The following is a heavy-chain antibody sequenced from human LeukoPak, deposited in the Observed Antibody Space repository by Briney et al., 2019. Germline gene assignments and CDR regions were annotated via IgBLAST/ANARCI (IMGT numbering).Heavy chain of an antibody. CDR2: IIPILGIA. D-gene: IGHD3-9*01. V-gene: IGHV1-69*04. J-gene: IGHJ4*02. CDR1: GGTFSSYA. Sequence: SVKVSCKASGGTFSSYAISWVRQAPGQGLEWMGRIIPILGIANYAQKFQGRVTITADKSTSTAYMELSSLRSEDTAVYYCARIHVLRYFDWLFPSPFDYWGQGTLVTVSS. CDR3: ARIHVLRYFDWLFPSPFDY.